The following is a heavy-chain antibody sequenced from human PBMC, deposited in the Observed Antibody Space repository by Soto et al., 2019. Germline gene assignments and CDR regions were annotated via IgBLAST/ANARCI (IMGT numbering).Heavy chain of an antibody. CDR1: GFSFSSYS. D-gene: IGHD6-13*01. CDR2: ISSSSSTI. Sequence: GGCLRLSCAASGFSFSSYSMNWVRPAPGKGLEWVSYISSSSSTIYYADSVKGRFTISRDNAKNSLHLQMNSLRAEDTAVYYCARGEEQQLVQDYWGQGTLVTVSS. V-gene: IGHV3-48*01. CDR3: ARGEEQQLVQDY. J-gene: IGHJ4*02.